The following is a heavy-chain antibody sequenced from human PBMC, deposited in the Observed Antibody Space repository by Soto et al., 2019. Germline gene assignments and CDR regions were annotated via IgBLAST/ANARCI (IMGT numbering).Heavy chain of an antibody. D-gene: IGHD5-18*01. J-gene: IGHJ4*02. CDR1: GHSISSGFYY. CDR3: ARYGCSYWARFFDY. V-gene: IGHV4-38-2*01. CDR2: IYHTDST. Sequence: SETLSLTCAVSGHSISSGFYYWGWVRQPPGKGLEWIGSIYHTDSTYYNPSLKSRVTMSVDTSKNQLSLKLSSMTAADTAVYFCARYGCSYWARFFDYWGQGTRVTVYS.